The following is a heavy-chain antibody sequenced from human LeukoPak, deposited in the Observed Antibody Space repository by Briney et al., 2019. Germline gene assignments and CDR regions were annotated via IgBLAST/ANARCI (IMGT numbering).Heavy chain of an antibody. J-gene: IGHJ4*02. CDR3: ARHGGVAASDY. Sequence: SETLSLTCTVSGGSISSYYWSWIRQPPGEALQWIGYIFFTGNTNYNPSLRSRVTISIDTSKNQFSLQLGSVTAADTAVYYCARHGGVAASDYWGQGTLVTVSS. D-gene: IGHD6-19*01. CDR1: GGSISSYY. V-gene: IGHV4-59*08. CDR2: IFFTGNT.